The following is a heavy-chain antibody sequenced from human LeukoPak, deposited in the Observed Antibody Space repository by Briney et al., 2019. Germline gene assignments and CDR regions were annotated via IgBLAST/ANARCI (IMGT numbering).Heavy chain of an antibody. J-gene: IGHJ4*02. CDR2: IYDSGTT. CDR3: ASGGDRRGFDY. Sequence: SQTLSLTCTVSGDSISNGCYYWSWIRLHPGKGREWVGYIYDSGTTYYSPALQSRVSISVDTSDNKFSPKLKSLTAADTAVYYCASGGDRRGFDYWGQGTLVTVSS. D-gene: IGHD1-14*01. V-gene: IGHV4-31*03. CDR1: GDSISNGCYY.